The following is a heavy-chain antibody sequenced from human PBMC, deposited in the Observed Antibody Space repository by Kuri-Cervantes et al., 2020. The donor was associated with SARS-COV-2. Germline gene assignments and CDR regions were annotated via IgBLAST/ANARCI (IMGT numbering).Heavy chain of an antibody. CDR3: ARPRYGDYDGAFDI. V-gene: IGHV4-59*12. Sequence: GSLRLSCTVSGGSISSYYWGWIRQPPGKGLEWIGYIYYSGSTNYNPSLKSRVTISVGTSKNQFSLKLSSVTAADTAVYYCARPRYGDYDGAFDIWGQGTMVTVSS. J-gene: IGHJ3*02. CDR2: IYYSGST. D-gene: IGHD4-17*01. CDR1: GGSISSYY.